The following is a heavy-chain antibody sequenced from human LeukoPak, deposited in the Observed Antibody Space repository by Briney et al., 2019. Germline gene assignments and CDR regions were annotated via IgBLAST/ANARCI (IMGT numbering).Heavy chain of an antibody. D-gene: IGHD6-13*01. CDR3: ASEKKSAAGVFDY. CDR2: IYYSGST. CDR1: GGSISSGGYY. Sequence: PSQTLSLICTVSGGSISSGGYYWSWIRQHPGKGLEWIGYIYYSGSTYYNPSLKSRVTISIDTSKSLFSLKLSSVTAADTAVYYCASEKKSAAGVFDYWGQGTLVTVSS. V-gene: IGHV4-31*03. J-gene: IGHJ4*02.